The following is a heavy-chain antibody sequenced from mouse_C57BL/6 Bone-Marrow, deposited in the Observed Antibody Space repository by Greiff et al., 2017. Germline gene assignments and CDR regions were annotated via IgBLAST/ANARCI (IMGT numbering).Heavy chain of an antibody. D-gene: IGHD2-5*01. Sequence: EVQLQQSGAELVRPGASVKLSCTASGFNIKDDYMHWVKQRPEQGLEWIGWIDPENGDTEYASKFQGKATITADTSSNTAYLQLSSLTSEDTAVYYCTKAYYSNFIAYWGQGTLVTVSA. V-gene: IGHV14-4*01. CDR1: GFNIKDDY. J-gene: IGHJ3*01. CDR3: TKAYYSNFIAY. CDR2: IDPENGDT.